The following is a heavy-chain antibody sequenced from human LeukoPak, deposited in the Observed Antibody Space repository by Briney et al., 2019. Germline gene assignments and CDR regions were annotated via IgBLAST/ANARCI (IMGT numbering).Heavy chain of an antibody. CDR2: IYYSGST. CDR3: ARYRRVGNYFDY. D-gene: IGHD2-15*01. V-gene: IGHV4-59*11. CDR1: GGSISSHY. Sequence: SETLSLTCTVSGGSISSHYWSWIRQPPGKGLEWIGYIYYSGSTNYNPSLKSRVTISVDTSKNQFSLKLSSVTAADTAVYYCARYRRVGNYFDYWGQGTLVTVSS. J-gene: IGHJ4*02.